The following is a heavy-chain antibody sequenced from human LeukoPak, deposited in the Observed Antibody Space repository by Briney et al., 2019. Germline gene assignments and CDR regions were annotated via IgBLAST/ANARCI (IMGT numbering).Heavy chain of an antibody. Sequence: ASVKVSCKASGYTFTGYYMHWVRQAPGQGLEWMGWIHPNSGGTNYAQKFQGRVTMTRDTSISTAYMELSSLRSEDTAVYYCARDNDSRDPPHFDYWGQGTLVTVSS. CDR1: GYTFTGYY. J-gene: IGHJ4*02. D-gene: IGHD3-16*01. CDR3: ARDNDSRDPPHFDY. V-gene: IGHV1-2*02. CDR2: IHPNSGGT.